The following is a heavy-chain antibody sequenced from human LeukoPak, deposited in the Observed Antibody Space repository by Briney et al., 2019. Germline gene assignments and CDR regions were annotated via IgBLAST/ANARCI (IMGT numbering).Heavy chain of an antibody. CDR3: ARSRPGYGHAFDI. CDR1: GYTFTGYY. Sequence: GASVKVSCKASGYTFTGYYMHWVRQAPGQRLEWMGWINAGNGNTKYSQKFQGRVTITRDTSASTAYMELSSLRSEDTAVYYCARSRPGYGHAFDIWGQGTMVTVSS. V-gene: IGHV1-3*01. J-gene: IGHJ3*02. D-gene: IGHD6-13*01. CDR2: INAGNGNT.